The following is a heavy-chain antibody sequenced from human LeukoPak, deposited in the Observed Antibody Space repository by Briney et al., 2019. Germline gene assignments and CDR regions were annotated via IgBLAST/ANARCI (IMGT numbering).Heavy chain of an antibody. CDR3: AREDPGVGFDY. J-gene: IGHJ4*02. D-gene: IGHD1-26*01. CDR1: GYTFNDYY. CDR2: INPNSGGT. Sequence: ASVKVSCRASGYTFNDYYLHWVRQAPGQGLEWMGWINPNSGGTKYAQKLQGRVTMTTDTSTSTAYMELRSLRSDDTAVYYCAREDPGVGFDYWGQGTLVTVSS. V-gene: IGHV1-2*02.